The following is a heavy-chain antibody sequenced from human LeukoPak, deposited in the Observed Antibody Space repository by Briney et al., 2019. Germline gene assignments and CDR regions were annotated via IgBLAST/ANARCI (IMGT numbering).Heavy chain of an antibody. D-gene: IGHD2-15*01. CDR1: GGSISGYY. CDR2: INHSGST. J-gene: IGHJ4*02. Sequence: SETLSLTCTVSGGSISGYYWSWIRQPPGKGLEWIGEINHSGSTTYNPSLKSRATISVDTSKNQLSLKLISVTAADTAVYYCARELGYCTGGNCYGGVFHYWGQGTLVTVSS. CDR3: ARELGYCTGGNCYGGVFHY. V-gene: IGHV4-34*01.